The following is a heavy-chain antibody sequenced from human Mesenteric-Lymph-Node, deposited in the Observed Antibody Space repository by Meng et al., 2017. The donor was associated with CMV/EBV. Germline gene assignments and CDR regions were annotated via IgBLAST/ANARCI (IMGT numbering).Heavy chain of an antibody. CDR1: CTVSTNY. CDR3: ARDPDVGYCSSSSCYGS. CDR2: IYSGGDT. V-gene: IGHV3-53*01. D-gene: IGHD2-2*01. Sequence: CTVSTNYMSWVRQAPGKGLEWVSVIYSGGDTYYADSVKGRFTISRDNSKNTVYLQMNSLRAEDTAVYYCARDPDVGYCSSSSCYGSWGQGTLVTVSS. J-gene: IGHJ5*02.